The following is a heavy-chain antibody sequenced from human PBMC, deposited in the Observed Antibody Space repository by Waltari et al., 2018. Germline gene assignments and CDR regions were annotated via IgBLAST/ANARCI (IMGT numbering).Heavy chain of an antibody. CDR1: GGSISSSSYY. Sequence: QLQLQESGPGLVKPSETLSLTCTVSGGSISSSSYYWGWIRQPPGKGLEWIGSIYYSGSTYYNPSLKSRVTISVDTSKNQFSLKLSSVTAADTAVYYCARERGIAAATFDYWGQGTLVTVSS. CDR3: ARERGIAAATFDY. V-gene: IGHV4-39*07. J-gene: IGHJ4*02. CDR2: IYYSGST. D-gene: IGHD6-13*01.